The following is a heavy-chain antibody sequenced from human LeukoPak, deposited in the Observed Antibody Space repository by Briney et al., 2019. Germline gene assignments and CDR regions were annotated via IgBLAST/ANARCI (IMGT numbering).Heavy chain of an antibody. J-gene: IGHJ4*02. CDR3: ARDATAAGTGFDY. CDR1: GYTFTSYS. Sequence: ASVKVSCKASGYTFTSYSITWVRQAPGQGLEWMGWISTYNGNTNYAQNLQGRVTMTTDTSTSTAYMDLRSLTSDDTAVYYCARDATAAGTGFDYWGQGTLVTVSS. D-gene: IGHD6-13*01. V-gene: IGHV1-18*01. CDR2: ISTYNGNT.